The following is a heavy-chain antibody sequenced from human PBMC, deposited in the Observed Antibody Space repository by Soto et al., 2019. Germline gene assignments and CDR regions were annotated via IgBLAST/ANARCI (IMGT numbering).Heavy chain of an antibody. Sequence: EVQLVESGGGLVQPGGSLRLSCTGSGFTLSDHYIDWVRQAPGKGLEWVGRSRDKAQGYSTTYAASVKGRFTTSRDESKNSVYLQMNSLTAEDTAMYYCARDLNWNSILNFWGQGTLVTVSS. CDR2: SRDKAQGYST. D-gene: IGHD1-7*01. J-gene: IGHJ4*02. CDR1: GFTLSDHY. CDR3: ARDLNWNSILNF. V-gene: IGHV3-72*01.